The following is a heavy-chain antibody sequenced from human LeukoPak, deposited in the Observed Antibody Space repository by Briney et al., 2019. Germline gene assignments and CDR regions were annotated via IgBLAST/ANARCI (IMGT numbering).Heavy chain of an antibody. CDR2: ISSSGSTI. CDR1: GFTFSRYE. V-gene: IGHV3-48*03. J-gene: IGHJ4*02. CDR3: ASGYSYGKVDY. D-gene: IGHD5-18*01. Sequence: GGSLRLSCAASGFTFSRYEMNWVRQAPGKGLEWVSYISSSGSTIYYADSVKGRFTISRDNAKNSLYLQMNSLRAEDTAVYYCASGYSYGKVDYWGQGTLVTVSS.